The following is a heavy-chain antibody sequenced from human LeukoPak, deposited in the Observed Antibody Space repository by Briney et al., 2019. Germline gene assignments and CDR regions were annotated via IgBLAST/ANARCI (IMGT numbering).Heavy chain of an antibody. CDR1: GESFSGYF. V-gene: IGHV4-34*01. CDR3: AKVAGYGSNFNRFDP. J-gene: IGHJ5*02. Sequence: SETLSLTCAVYGESFSGYFWSWIRQPPGKGLERIREINHSGSTNYNPSLKSRITISEDTSKNQFSLKLSSVTAADTAVYYCAKVAGYGSNFNRFDPWGQGTLVTVSS. CDR2: INHSGST. D-gene: IGHD6-13*01.